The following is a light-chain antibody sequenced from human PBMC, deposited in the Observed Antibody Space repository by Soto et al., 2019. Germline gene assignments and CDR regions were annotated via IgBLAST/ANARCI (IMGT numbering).Light chain of an antibody. J-gene: IGKJ4*01. CDR2: GAS. CDR3: QQYGSSPLT. V-gene: IGKV3-20*01. CDR1: QSVSSSY. Sequence: EIVLTQSPGTLSLSPGERATLSCRASQSVSSSYLDWYQQKPGQAPRLLIYGASSRATGIPDRFSGSGSGTDFTLTISRLEPEDFAVYYCQQYGSSPLTCGGGTKVEIK.